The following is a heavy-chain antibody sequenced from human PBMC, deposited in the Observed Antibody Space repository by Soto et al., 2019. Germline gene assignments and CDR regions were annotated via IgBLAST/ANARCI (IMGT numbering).Heavy chain of an antibody. CDR2: TYYRSQWLN. J-gene: IGHJ4*02. D-gene: IGHD3-22*01. CDR3: ARGNGYDHDSSGPFDY. Sequence: SQTLSLTCDISGDGVSSNSAAWNWIRQSPSRGLEWLGRTYYRSQWLNDYADSVKSRITIKPDTSKNQFSLELDSVTPEDTAVYYCARGNGYDHDSSGPFDYWGLGTLVTVSS. CDR1: GDGVSSNSAA. V-gene: IGHV6-1*01.